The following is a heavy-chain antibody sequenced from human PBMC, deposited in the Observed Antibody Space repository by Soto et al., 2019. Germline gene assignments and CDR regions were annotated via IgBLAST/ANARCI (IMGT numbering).Heavy chain of an antibody. CDR3: AADKKHCSSTSCYDAFDI. V-gene: IGHV1-58*02. CDR2: IVVGSGNT. Sequence: SVKVSCKASGFTFTSSAMQWVRQARGQRLEWIGWIVVGSGNTNYAQKFQERVTITRDMSTSTAYMELSSLRSEDTAVYYCAADKKHCSSTSCYDAFDIWGQGTMVTVSS. CDR1: GFTFTSSA. D-gene: IGHD2-2*01. J-gene: IGHJ3*02.